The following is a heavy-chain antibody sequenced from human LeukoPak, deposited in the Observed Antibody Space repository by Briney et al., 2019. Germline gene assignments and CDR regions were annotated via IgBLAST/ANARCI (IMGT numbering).Heavy chain of an antibody. CDR3: ARDDCSSTSCSAHAFDI. CDR1: GYTFTSYG. Sequence: ASVKVSCKASGYTFTSYGISWVRQAPGQGLEWVGWISVYNDHTNYAQKFQGRVTMTTDTSTSTAYMELRSLRSDDTAVYYCARDDCSSTSCSAHAFDIWGQGTMVTVSS. V-gene: IGHV1-18*01. D-gene: IGHD2-2*01. CDR2: ISVYNDHT. J-gene: IGHJ3*02.